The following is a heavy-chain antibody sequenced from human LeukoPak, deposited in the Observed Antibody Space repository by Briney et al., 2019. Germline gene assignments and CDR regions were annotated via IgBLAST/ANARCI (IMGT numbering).Heavy chain of an antibody. V-gene: IGHV1-18*01. D-gene: IGHD2-2*01. Sequence: ASVKVSCKASGYTCTSYGISWVRQAPGQGLEWVGWISAYNGNTNYAQKLQGRVTMTTDTSTSTAYMELRSLRSDDTAVYYCARTDIVVVPAANSNWYFDLWGRGTLVTVSS. J-gene: IGHJ2*01. CDR3: ARTDIVVVPAANSNWYFDL. CDR2: ISAYNGNT. CDR1: GYTCTSYG.